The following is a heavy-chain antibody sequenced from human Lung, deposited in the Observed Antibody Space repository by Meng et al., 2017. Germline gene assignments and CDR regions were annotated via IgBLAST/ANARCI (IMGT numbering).Heavy chain of an antibody. J-gene: IGHJ2*01. CDR2: INHSGST. Sequence: QVRLLQGGAGLFKPSETLSLTCAVYGGSFSGYYWSWIRQPPGKGLEWIGEINHSGSTNYNPSLKSRVTISVDTSKNQFSLKLSSVTAADTAVYYCARPKQANWYFDLWGRGTLVTVSS. V-gene: IGHV4-34*01. CDR3: ARPKQANWYFDL. D-gene: IGHD1/OR15-1a*01. CDR1: GGSFSGYY.